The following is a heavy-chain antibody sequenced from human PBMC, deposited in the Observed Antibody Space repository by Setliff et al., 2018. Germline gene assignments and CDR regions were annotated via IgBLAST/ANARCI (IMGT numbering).Heavy chain of an antibody. D-gene: IGHD3-16*02. Sequence: PSETLSLTCTVSGGSISSSSYYWGWIRQPPGKGLEWIGSIYYRGSTYYNPSLKSRVTISIDTSKNQFSLKLSSVTAADTAVYYCARDLYDYVWGTYRYHDAFDILGQGTMVTVSS. J-gene: IGHJ3*02. CDR3: ARDLYDYVWGTYRYHDAFDI. V-gene: IGHV4-39*07. CDR2: IYYRGST. CDR1: GGSISSSSYY.